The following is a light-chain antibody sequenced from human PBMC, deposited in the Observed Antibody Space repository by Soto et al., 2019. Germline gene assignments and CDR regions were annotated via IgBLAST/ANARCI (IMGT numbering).Light chain of an antibody. V-gene: IGKV3D-15*01. J-gene: IGKJ1*01. CDR3: QQYDKGPPRT. CDR2: GVY. Sequence: DIVMTQSPTILSVSPGERATLSWRASQSFSSNLAWYQQKPGQPPRLLMYGVYTRAPGTPARFSGSGSGTEFTLTISSLQSEDSAVYYCQQYDKGPPRTFGQGTKVDIK. CDR1: QSFSSN.